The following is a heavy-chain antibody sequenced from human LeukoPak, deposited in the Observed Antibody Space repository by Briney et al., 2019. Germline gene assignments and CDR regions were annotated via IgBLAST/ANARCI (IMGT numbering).Heavy chain of an antibody. CDR3: ARGGYCSGGSCYYFDY. D-gene: IGHD2-15*01. CDR1: GGSISSSSYY. J-gene: IGHJ4*02. Sequence: PSETLSLTCTVSGGSISSSSYYWGWTRQPPGKGLEWIGSIYYSGSTYYNPSLKSRVTISVDTSKNQFSLKLSSVTAADTAVYYCARGGYCSGGSCYYFDYWGQGTLVTVSS. V-gene: IGHV4-39*01. CDR2: IYYSGST.